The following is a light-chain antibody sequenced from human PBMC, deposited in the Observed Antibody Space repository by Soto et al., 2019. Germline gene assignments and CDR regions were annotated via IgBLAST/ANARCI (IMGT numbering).Light chain of an antibody. CDR1: QSVSSN. V-gene: IGKV3-20*01. CDR3: QQYGSSPT. Sequence: EIVVTRSRITLCVWRVEIATLFCRASQSVSSNLAWYQQKPGQAPRLLIYDASNRAAGIPARFSGSGSGTDFTLTISRLETEDFAVYYCQQYGSSPTFGEGTRLEIK. J-gene: IGKJ5*01. CDR2: DAS.